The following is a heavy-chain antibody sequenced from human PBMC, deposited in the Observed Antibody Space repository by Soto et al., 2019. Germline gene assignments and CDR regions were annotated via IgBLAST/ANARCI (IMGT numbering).Heavy chain of an antibody. CDR3: ARGPITMVRGEGYFQH. Sequence: QVQLVQSGAEVKKPGASVKVSCKASGYTFTSYGISWVRQAPGQGLEWMGWISAYNGNTNYAQKLQGRVTMTTDTXTXXAYMELRSLRSDDTAVYYCARGPITMVRGEGYFQHWGQGTLVTVSS. CDR1: GYTFTSYG. J-gene: IGHJ1*01. CDR2: ISAYNGNT. V-gene: IGHV1-18*01. D-gene: IGHD3-10*01.